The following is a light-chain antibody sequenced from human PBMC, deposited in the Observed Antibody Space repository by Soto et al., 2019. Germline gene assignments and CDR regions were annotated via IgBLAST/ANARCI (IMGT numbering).Light chain of an antibody. CDR3: QQYNDWPQT. J-gene: IGKJ1*01. V-gene: IGKV4-1*01. CDR1: QSVLYSSNNKNY. CDR2: WAS. Sequence: DIVMTQSPDSLAVSLGERATINCKSSQSVLYSSNNKNYLAWYQQKPGQPPKLLIYWASTRESGVPDRFSGSGSGTEFTLAISSLQSEDFAVYYCQQYNDWPQTFGLGTKVEIK.